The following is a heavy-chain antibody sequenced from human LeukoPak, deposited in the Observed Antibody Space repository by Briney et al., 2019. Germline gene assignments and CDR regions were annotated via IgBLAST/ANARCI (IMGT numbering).Heavy chain of an antibody. CDR1: GDSISSSSYY. J-gene: IGHJ6*02. Sequence: SETPSLTCSVSGDSISSSSYYWGWIRQPPGKGLEWIGSIYYSGSTYYKPSLKSRVTISVDTSENQFSLKLSSVTAADTAVYYCARHEPLAVSGTFGMDVWGQGTTVTVSS. CDR3: ARHEPLAVSGTFGMDV. CDR2: IYYSGST. V-gene: IGHV4-39*01. D-gene: IGHD6-19*01.